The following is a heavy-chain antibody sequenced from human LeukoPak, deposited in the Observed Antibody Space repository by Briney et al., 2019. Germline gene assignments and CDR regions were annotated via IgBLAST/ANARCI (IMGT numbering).Heavy chain of an antibody. CDR1: GGSFSGYY. V-gene: IGHV4-34*01. CDR2: INDHSGNT. J-gene: IGHJ6*02. CDR3: ARGRIAMIVVVHSFYYGMDV. Sequence: SETLSLTCAVYGGSFSGYYWSWIRQPPGKGLEWIGEINDHSGNTNYNPSLNSRVSISLEKSKNQLSLELRSVTAADTAVYYCARGRIAMIVVVHSFYYGMDVWGQGTTVTVSS. D-gene: IGHD3-22*01.